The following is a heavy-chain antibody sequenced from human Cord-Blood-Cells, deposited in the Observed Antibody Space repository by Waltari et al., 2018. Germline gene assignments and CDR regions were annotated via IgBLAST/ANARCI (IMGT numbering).Heavy chain of an antibody. D-gene: IGHD6-19*01. Sequence: QVQLVQSGAEVKKPGASVKVSCKASGYTFTSYYMNWVRQAPGQGLEWMGKNDPRGGSKSNAQKFQGRVTMTRDTSTSTVYMELSSLRSEDTAVYYCARDRASGWYFDYWGQGTLVTVSS. J-gene: IGHJ4*02. CDR1: GYTFTSYY. CDR3: ARDRASGWYFDY. CDR2: NDPRGGSK. V-gene: IGHV1-46*01.